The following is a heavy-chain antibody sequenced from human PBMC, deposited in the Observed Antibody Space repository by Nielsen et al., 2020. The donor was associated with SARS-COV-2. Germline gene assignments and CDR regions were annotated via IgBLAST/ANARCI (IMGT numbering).Heavy chain of an antibody. D-gene: IGHD3-16*02. CDR1: GFTFSSYS. Sequence: GGSLRLSCAASGFTFSSYSMNWVHQAPGKGLEWVSFISSLGGTTHYADSVKGRFTISRDNAKNSLYLQMNSLRAEDTAVYYCARELYDYVWGSYRYYDYWGQGTLVTVSS. CDR3: ARELYDYVWGSYRYYDY. CDR2: ISSLGGTT. J-gene: IGHJ4*02. V-gene: IGHV3-48*04.